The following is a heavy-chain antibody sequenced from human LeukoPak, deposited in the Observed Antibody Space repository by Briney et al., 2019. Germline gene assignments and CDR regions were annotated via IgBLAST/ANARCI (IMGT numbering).Heavy chain of an antibody. CDR2: IIPIFGTA. J-gene: IGHJ4*02. V-gene: IGHV1-69*13. CDR3: ARDGPYYYDSSGLFDY. Sequence: SVKVSCKASGYTFTSYGISWVRQAPGQGLEWMGGIIPIFGTANYAQKFQGRVTITADESTSTAYMELSSLRSEDTAVYYCARDGPYYYDSSGLFDYWGQGTLVTVSS. D-gene: IGHD3-22*01. CDR1: GYTFTSYG.